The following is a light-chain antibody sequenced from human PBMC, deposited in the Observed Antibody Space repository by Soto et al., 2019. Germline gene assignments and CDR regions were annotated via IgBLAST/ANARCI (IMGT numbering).Light chain of an antibody. CDR2: GAS. V-gene: IGKV3-20*01. Sequence: EIVLTQSPGPLSLSPGERATLSCRASQSVSSSYLAWYQQKPGQAPRLLIYGASRRATGIPDRFSGSGSGSDFTLTISRLEPEDFAVYYCQQYDKWPPYTFGQGTKVDI. CDR3: QQYDKWPPYT. J-gene: IGKJ2*01. CDR1: QSVSSSY.